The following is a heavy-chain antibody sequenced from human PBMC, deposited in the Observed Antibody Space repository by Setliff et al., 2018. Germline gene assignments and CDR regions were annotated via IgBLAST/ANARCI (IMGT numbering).Heavy chain of an antibody. D-gene: IGHD6-13*01. V-gene: IGHV1-69*10. CDR1: GGTFSSYA. J-gene: IGHJ6*02. Sequence: SVKVSCKASGGTFSSYAISWVRQAPGQGLEWMGGIIPILGIANYAQKFQGRVTITADESTSTAYMELSSLGSEDTAVYYCASLGLAAAREDYYYYGMDVWGQGTTVTVSS. CDR3: ASLGLAAAREDYYYYGMDV. CDR2: IIPILGIA.